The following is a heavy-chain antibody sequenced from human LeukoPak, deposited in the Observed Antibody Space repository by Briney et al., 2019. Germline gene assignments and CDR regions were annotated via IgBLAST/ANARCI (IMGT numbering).Heavy chain of an antibody. CDR1: GFTFSSYG. J-gene: IGHJ6*03. V-gene: IGHV3-30*02. Sequence: PGGSLRLSCAASGFTFSSYGMHWVRQAPGKGLEWVAFIRYDGSNKYYADSVKGRFTISRDNSKNTLYLQMNSLRAEDTAVYYCAREYYDYVWGSYRSHYYYYYMDVWGKGTTVTVSS. CDR3: AREYYDYVWGSYRSHYYYYYMDV. CDR2: IRYDGSNK. D-gene: IGHD3-16*02.